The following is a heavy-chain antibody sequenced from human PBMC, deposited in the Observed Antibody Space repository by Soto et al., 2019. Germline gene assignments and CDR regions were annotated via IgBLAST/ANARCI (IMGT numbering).Heavy chain of an antibody. CDR3: AERRGIGYDSSGYLDY. J-gene: IGHJ4*02. D-gene: IGHD3-22*01. CDR2: ISWNSGNI. Sequence: GGSLRLSCAASGFTFDDYAMYWVRQGPGKGLEWVSGISWNSGNIGYADSVKGRFTISRDNVKNSLYLQMNSLRPEDTALYYCAERRGIGYDSSGYLDYWGQGTLVTVSS. CDR1: GFTFDDYA. V-gene: IGHV3-9*01.